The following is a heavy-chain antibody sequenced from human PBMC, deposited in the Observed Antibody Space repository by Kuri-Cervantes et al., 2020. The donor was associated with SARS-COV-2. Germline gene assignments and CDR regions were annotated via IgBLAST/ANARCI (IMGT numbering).Heavy chain of an antibody. D-gene: IGHD2-2*01. Sequence: ASVKVSCKASGYTFTSYGISWVRQAPGQGLEWMGWISAYNGNTNYAQKLQGRVTMTTDISTSTAYMEPRSLRSDDTAMYYCARWGLVPGTDCSSTSCYDLYYFDYWGQGTLVTVSS. CDR2: ISAYNGNT. J-gene: IGHJ4*02. V-gene: IGHV1-18*01. CDR3: ARWGLVPGTDCSSTSCYDLYYFDY. CDR1: GYTFTSYG.